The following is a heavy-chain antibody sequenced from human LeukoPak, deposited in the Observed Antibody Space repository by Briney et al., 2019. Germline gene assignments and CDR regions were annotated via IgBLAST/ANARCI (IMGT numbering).Heavy chain of an antibody. J-gene: IGHJ4*02. CDR2: INKDGGEK. Sequence: GGSLRLSCAASGFTFSSYWMSWVRQAPGKGLEWVANINKDGGEKYYVDSVKGRFTISRDNAKNSLYLQMNSLRAEDTAVYYCAKSRKSVVVPGGSDYWGQGTLVTVSS. CDR3: AKSRKSVVVPGGSDY. D-gene: IGHD2-2*01. V-gene: IGHV3-7*03. CDR1: GFTFSSYW.